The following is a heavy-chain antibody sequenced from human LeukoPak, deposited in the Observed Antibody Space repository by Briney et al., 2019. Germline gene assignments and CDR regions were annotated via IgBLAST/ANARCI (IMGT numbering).Heavy chain of an antibody. D-gene: IGHD3-10*01. Sequence: SETLSLTCAVYGGSFCGYYWSWIRQPPGKGLEWIGEINHSGSTNYNPSLKSRVTISVDTSKNQFSLKLSSVTAADTAVYYCARGISNVLLWFGESRGMYYFASGGQGTLSTVS. CDR1: GGSFCGYY. J-gene: IGHJ4*02. V-gene: IGHV4-34*01. CDR2: INHSGST. CDR3: ARGISNVLLWFGESRGMYYFAS.